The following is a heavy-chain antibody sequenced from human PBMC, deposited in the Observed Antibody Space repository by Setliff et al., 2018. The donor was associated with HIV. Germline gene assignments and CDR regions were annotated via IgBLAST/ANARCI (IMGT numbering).Heavy chain of an antibody. CDR1: GSSFSTYW. J-gene: IGHJ3*01. D-gene: IGHD2-21*01. CDR2: IYPDDSDI. CDR3: ARRDGRSMNAFQI. V-gene: IGHV5-51*01. Sequence: PGESLKISCKTSGSSFSTYWVGWVRQMPGEGLEWMGIIYPDDSDIRYNPSFQNQIAISADKSIATAYLQLNNLKASDTATYYCARRDGRSMNAFQIWGPGTMVTVSS.